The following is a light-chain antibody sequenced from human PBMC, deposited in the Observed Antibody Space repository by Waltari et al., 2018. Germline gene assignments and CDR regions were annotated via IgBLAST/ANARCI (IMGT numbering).Light chain of an antibody. Sequence: EIVMTQSPDIVSVSPGERITLSCRASQSVDGNLAWYQQKPGQAPRLLVHGVSIRDSGIPARFSVSASWTEVTLTISGLQSEDCAVDHCHQYTNWPWTYGQGTKVEIK. CDR1: QSVDGN. V-gene: IGKV3D-15*01. J-gene: IGKJ1*01. CDR2: GVS. CDR3: HQYTNWPWT.